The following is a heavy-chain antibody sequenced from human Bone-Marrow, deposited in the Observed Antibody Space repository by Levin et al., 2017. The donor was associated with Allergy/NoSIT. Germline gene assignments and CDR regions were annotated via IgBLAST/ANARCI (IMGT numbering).Heavy chain of an antibody. CDR1: GYTFTTFD. V-gene: IGHV1-8*01. J-gene: IGHJ3*01. CDR3: ARQRTEMVSHDAFDV. D-gene: IGHD5-18*01. Sequence: GESLKISCKASGYTFTTFDINWVRQAPGQGLQWVGWMKPKSDNTGYAQNFQGRVTMTRNTSISTAYMELSSLRSEDTAVYYCARQRTEMVSHDAFDVWGQGTMVTVSS. CDR2: MKPKSDNT.